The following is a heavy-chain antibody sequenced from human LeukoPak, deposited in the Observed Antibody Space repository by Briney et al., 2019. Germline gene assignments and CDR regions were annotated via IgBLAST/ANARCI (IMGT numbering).Heavy chain of an antibody. CDR3: AKVGSYGPYYFDN. J-gene: IGHJ4*02. D-gene: IGHD1-26*01. CDR2: ISYDGSNK. Sequence: GSLRLSCAASGFTFSSYGMHWVRQAPGKGLEWVAVISYDGSNKYYADSVKGRFTIFRDNSKNTLYLQMNSLRAEDTAVYYCAKVGSYGPYYFDNWGQGTLVTVSS. CDR1: GFTFSSYG. V-gene: IGHV3-30*18.